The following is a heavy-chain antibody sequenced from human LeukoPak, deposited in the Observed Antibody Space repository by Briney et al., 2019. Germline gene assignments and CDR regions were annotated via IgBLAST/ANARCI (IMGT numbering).Heavy chain of an antibody. CDR1: GGTFSSYA. D-gene: IGHD4-17*01. Sequence: ASVTVSCKASGGTFSSYAISWVRQAPGQGLEWMGRIIPILGTANYAQKFQGRVTITADKSTSTAYMELSSLRSEDTAVYYCAASYGDYGSFDYWGQGTLVTVSS. V-gene: IGHV1-69*04. J-gene: IGHJ4*02. CDR2: IIPILGTA. CDR3: AASYGDYGSFDY.